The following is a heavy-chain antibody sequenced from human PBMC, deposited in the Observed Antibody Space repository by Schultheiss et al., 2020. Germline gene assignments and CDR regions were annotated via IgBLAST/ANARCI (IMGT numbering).Heavy chain of an antibody. CDR3: ASLGPIWSGYYRKLNPASTFDY. D-gene: IGHD3-3*01. J-gene: IGHJ4*02. CDR1: GGSFSGYY. V-gene: IGHV4-34*01. Sequence: SETLSLTCAVYGGSFSGYYWSWIRQPPGKGLEWIGEINHSGSTNYNPSLKSRVTISVDTSKNQVSLKLRSVTAADTAVYYCASLGPIWSGYYRKLNPASTFDYWGQGTLVTVSS. CDR2: INHSGST.